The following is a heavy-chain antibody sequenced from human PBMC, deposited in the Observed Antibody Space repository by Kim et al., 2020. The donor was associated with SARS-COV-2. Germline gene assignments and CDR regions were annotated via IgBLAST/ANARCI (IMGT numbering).Heavy chain of an antibody. CDR1: GFTFSDYY. CDR3: ARVRYYYGSGSYPLVFDY. V-gene: IGHV3-11*05. D-gene: IGHD3-10*01. CDR2: ISSSSSYT. Sequence: GGSLRLSCAASGFTFSDYYMSWIRQAPGKGLEWVSYISSSSSYTNYADSVKGRFTISRDNAKNSLYLQMNSLRAEDTAVYYCARVRYYYGSGSYPLVFDYWGQGTLVTVSS. J-gene: IGHJ4*02.